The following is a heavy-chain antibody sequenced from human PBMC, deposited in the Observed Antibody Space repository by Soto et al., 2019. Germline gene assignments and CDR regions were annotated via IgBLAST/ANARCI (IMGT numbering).Heavy chain of an antibody. Sequence: QVQLVESGGGVVQPGSSLRLSCAASGFTFSSYAMHWVRQAPGKGLEWVAVISYDGSNKYYADSVKGRFTISRDNSKNTLYLQMNSLRAEDTAVYYCARDLLGGVPDYYYYGMDVWGQGTTVTVSS. CDR1: GFTFSSYA. CDR3: ARDLLGGVPDYYYYGMDV. CDR2: ISYDGSNK. D-gene: IGHD3-16*01. J-gene: IGHJ6*02. V-gene: IGHV3-30-3*01.